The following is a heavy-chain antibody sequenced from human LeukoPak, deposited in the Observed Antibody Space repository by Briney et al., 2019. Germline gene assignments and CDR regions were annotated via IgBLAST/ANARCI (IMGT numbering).Heavy chain of an antibody. J-gene: IGHJ5*02. V-gene: IGHV4-59*01. CDR2: IYYSGST. CDR1: GGSISSYY. CDR3: ARDRFGELFRFDP. Sequence: SETLSLTCTVSGGSISSYYWSWLRQPPGKGLEWFGYIYYSGSTNYNPSLKGRVTISVDTSKNQFSLKLSSVTAADTAVYYCARDRFGELFRFDPWGQGTLVTVSS. D-gene: IGHD3-10*01.